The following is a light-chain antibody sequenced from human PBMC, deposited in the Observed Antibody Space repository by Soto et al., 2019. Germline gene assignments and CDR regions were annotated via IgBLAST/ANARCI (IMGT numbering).Light chain of an antibody. J-gene: IGKJ2*01. CDR1: QSVSSSY. Sequence: EMGLTQSPGTLSLSPGERATLSCRASQSVSSSYLAWYQQKPGQAPRLLIYGAYSRATGIPDRFSGSGSGTDFTLTTSRLEPEDFAVYYCQQYGSSVMYTFGQGTKLEIK. CDR3: QQYGSSVMYT. CDR2: GAY. V-gene: IGKV3-20*01.